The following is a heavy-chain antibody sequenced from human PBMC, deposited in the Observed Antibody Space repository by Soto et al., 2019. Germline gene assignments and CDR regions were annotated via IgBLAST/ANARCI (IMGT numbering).Heavy chain of an antibody. V-gene: IGHV1-3*01. D-gene: IGHD3-22*01. Sequence: ASVKVSCKASGYTFTSYAMHWVRQAPGQRLEWMGWINAGSGNTKYSQKFQGRVTITRDTSASTAFMELSSLRSEDTAVYYCARDLPMTVVINYYFYGMDVWGQGTTVTVSS. J-gene: IGHJ6*02. CDR1: GYTFTSYA. CDR2: INAGSGNT. CDR3: ARDLPMTVVINYYFYGMDV.